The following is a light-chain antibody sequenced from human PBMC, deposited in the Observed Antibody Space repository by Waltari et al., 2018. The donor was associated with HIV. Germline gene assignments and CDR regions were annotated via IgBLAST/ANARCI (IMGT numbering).Light chain of an antibody. CDR2: DAS. Sequence: QSALPQPASVSGSPGQSITLSCTGTSSDVGGYNYVSWYQQHPGKAPKLSIYDASNPPSGVSNRFSGSKSGDTASLSSCGLQAEDAAVYYCSSYASSSPVVFGGGTKLTVL. V-gene: IGLV2-14*01. J-gene: IGLJ2*01. CDR3: SSYASSSPVV. CDR1: SSDVGGYNY.